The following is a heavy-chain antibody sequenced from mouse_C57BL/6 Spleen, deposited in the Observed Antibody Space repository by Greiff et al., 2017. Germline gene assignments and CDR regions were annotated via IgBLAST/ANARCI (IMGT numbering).Heavy chain of an antibody. CDR1: GYTFTSYW. J-gene: IGHJ3*01. Sequence: QVQLQQSGAELVMPGASVKLSCKASGYTFTSYWMHWVKQRPGQGLEWIGEIDPSDSYTNYNQKFKGKSTLTVDKSSSTAYMQLSSLTSEDSAVYYCARSSGSSYGFAYWGQGTLVTVSA. D-gene: IGHD1-1*01. V-gene: IGHV1-69*01. CDR2: IDPSDSYT. CDR3: ARSSGSSYGFAY.